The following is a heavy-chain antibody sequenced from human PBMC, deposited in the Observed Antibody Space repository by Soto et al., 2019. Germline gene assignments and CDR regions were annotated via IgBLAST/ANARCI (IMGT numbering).Heavy chain of an antibody. CDR2: IKEDGSEK. Sequence: PGGSLRLSCAASGFTFSSYWINWVRQAPGKGLEWVANIKEDGSEKYYVDSVKGRFTISRDNAKNSLFLQMNSLRAEDTAVYYCARIRFLDYWGQGTLVTVSS. D-gene: IGHD3-3*01. V-gene: IGHV3-7*03. CDR3: ARIRFLDY. CDR1: GFTFSSYW. J-gene: IGHJ4*02.